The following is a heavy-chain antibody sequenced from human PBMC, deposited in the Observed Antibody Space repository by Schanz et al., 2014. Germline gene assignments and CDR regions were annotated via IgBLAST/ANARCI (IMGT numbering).Heavy chain of an antibody. CDR2: ISGSNGNT. V-gene: IGHV1-18*01. Sequence: QVQLVQSGAEVKKPGASVKVSCKASGYTFTSYGISWVRQAPGQGLEWLGWISGSNGNTNYTQKFQGRVTMTIDPYTSTAYMELSSLRSEDTAVYYCARGYGDSPTDFWGQGTLVTVSS. CDR1: GYTFTSYG. CDR3: ARGYGDSPTDF. D-gene: IGHD4-17*01. J-gene: IGHJ4*02.